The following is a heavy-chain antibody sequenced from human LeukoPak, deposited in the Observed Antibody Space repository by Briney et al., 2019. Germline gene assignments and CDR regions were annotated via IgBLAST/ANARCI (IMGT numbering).Heavy chain of an antibody. D-gene: IGHD6-13*01. J-gene: IGHJ5*02. V-gene: IGHV5-51*01. CDR2: IYPGYSDA. CDR3: VRFALTSSLDH. CDR1: GDKLTSNW. Sequence: GEALKISCKISGDKLTSNWIGWGRQVAGKGLEWMGLIYPGYSDAKYSPSFQGQVTLSVDASISTAYLQLSGLRASDTAIYYCVRFALTSSLDHWGQGTLVTVSS.